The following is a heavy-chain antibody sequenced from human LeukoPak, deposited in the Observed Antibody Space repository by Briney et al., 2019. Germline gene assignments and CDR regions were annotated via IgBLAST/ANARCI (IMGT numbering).Heavy chain of an antibody. V-gene: IGHV1-8*02. D-gene: IGHD3-22*01. CDR2: MNPNSGNT. CDR3: ATDAYYYDSSGYPDAFDI. CDR1: GYTFTSYE. J-gene: IGHJ3*02. Sequence: ASVKVSCKASGYTFTSYEINWVRQATGQGLEWMGWMNPNSGNTGYAQKFQGRVTMTRSTSISTAYMELSSLRSEDTAVYYCATDAYYYDSSGYPDAFDIWGQGTMVTVSS.